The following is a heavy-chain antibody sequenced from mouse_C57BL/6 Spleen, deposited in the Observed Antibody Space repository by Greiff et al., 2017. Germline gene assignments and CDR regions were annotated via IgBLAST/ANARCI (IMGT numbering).Heavy chain of an antibody. CDR1: GYTFTSYW. V-gene: IGHV1-50*01. CDR3: ARWGLYYTFAY. J-gene: IGHJ3*01. CDR2: IDPSDSYT. D-gene: IGHD2-1*01. Sequence: VQLQQPGAELVKPGASVKLSCKASGYTFTSYWMQWVKQRPGQGLEWIGEIDPSDSYTNYNQKFKGKATLTVDTSSSTAYMQLSSLTSEDSAVYYCARWGLYYTFAYWGQGTLGTVSA.